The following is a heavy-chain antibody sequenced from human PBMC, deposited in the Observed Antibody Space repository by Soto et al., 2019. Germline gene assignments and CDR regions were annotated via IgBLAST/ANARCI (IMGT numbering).Heavy chain of an antibody. CDR1: GYTFTGYY. J-gene: IGHJ4*01. Sequence: ASVKVSCKASGYTFTGYYMHWVRQAPGQGFEGMGRISPKSGGTNYAQKFQGRVTMTWDTSLNTAYMELSSLISEDTAVYYYARPPGYFSDWYYFDLWGQGTLVTVSS. CDR2: ISPKSGGT. CDR3: ARPPGYFSDWYYFDL. V-gene: IGHV1-2*02. D-gene: IGHD3-9*01.